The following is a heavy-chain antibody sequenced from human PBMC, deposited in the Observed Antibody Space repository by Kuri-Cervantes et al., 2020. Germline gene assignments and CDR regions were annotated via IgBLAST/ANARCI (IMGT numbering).Heavy chain of an antibody. J-gene: IGHJ4*02. Sequence: GESLKISCAASGFTFSSYAMSWVRQAPGKGLEWVSDISGSGGSIEYADSVRGRFTISRDNSKNTLYLQMNSLRAEDTAVYYCAKAPDYYGSGSPNFDYWGQGTLVTVSS. CDR2: ISGSGGSI. V-gene: IGHV3-23*01. CDR1: GFTFSSYA. CDR3: AKAPDYYGSGSPNFDY. D-gene: IGHD3-10*01.